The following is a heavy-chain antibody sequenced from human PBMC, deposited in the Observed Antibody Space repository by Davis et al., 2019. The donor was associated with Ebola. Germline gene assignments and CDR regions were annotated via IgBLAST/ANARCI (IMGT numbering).Heavy chain of an antibody. Sequence: GGSLRLSCTASGFTFRSFDMNWVRQPPGGGLEWVASIKSDMSYIYYAASVRGRFTVSRDNAKNTLFLEMTSLKVEDLAVYFCARKDFGDYAYSDYWGQGTLVTVSS. CDR1: GFTFRSFD. CDR3: ARKDFGDYAYSDY. V-gene: IGHV3-21*01. J-gene: IGHJ4*02. CDR2: IKSDMSYI. D-gene: IGHD4-17*01.